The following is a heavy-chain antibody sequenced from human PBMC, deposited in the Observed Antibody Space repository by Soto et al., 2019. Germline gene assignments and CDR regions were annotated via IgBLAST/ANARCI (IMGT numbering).Heavy chain of an antibody. CDR3: ARHRTPIRRFDAFDI. Sequence: SETLSLTCTVSGGSISSSSYYWGWIRQPPGKGLEWIGSIYYSGSTYYNPSLKSRVTISVDTSKNQFSLKLSSVTAADTAVYYCARHRTPIRRFDAFDIWGQGTMVTVSS. V-gene: IGHV4-39*01. J-gene: IGHJ3*02. CDR1: GGSISSSSYY. CDR2: IYYSGST. D-gene: IGHD2-15*01.